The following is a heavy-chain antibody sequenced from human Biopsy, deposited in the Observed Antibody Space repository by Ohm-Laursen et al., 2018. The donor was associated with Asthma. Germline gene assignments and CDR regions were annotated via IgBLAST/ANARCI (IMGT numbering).Heavy chain of an antibody. CDR1: GFAVSRDY. J-gene: IGHJ4*02. V-gene: IGHV3-53*01. D-gene: IGHD3-10*01. CDR2: IYSGGTS. CDR3: GRERSYMVDY. Sequence: GSLRLSCAASGFAVSRDYMFWVRQAPGKGLEWVSVIYSGGTSHTADSVRGRFTISRDYSKNTLYLQMHSLRAEDTAVYYCGRERSYMVDYWGQGTLVIVSS.